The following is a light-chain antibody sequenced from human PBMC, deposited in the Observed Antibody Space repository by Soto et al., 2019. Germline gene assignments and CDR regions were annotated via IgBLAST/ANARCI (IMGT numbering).Light chain of an antibody. V-gene: IGKV3-15*01. CDR1: QSVRSK. CDR3: QQYNDWPPYT. CDR2: DAS. J-gene: IGKJ2*01. Sequence: EIVMTQSPTTLSVSPGERATLSCRASQSVRSKLAWSQQKPGQPPRLLIFDASARASGVPARFSGSGSGTEFILTISGLQSEDFAVYYCQQYNDWPPYTFGQGTKLEMK.